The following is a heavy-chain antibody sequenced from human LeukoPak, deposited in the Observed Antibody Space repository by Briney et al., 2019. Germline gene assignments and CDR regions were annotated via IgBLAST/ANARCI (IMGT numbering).Heavy chain of an antibody. D-gene: IGHD4-23*01. J-gene: IGHJ4*02. V-gene: IGHV1-2*02. Sequence: GASVKVSCKASGYTFTGYYMHWVRQAPGQGLEWMGWINPNSGGTDYAQKFQGRVTMTRDTSISTAYMELSRLRSDDTAVYYCARGTVVTPKYYLDYWGQGTLVTVSS. CDR2: INPNSGGT. CDR3: ARGTVVTPKYYLDY. CDR1: GYTFTGYY.